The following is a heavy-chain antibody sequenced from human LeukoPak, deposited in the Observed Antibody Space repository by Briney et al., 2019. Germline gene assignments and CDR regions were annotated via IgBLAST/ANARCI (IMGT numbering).Heavy chain of an antibody. J-gene: IGHJ4*02. CDR1: GFSVSSNY. D-gene: IGHD2/OR15-2a*01. Sequence: GGSLRLSCAASGFSVSSNYMSWVRQTPGKGLEWVSVIYSGGNTYYADSVKGRFTISRDNSKNTLHLQMNSARAEDTAVYYCARGGNKEFDYWGQGALVTVSS. CDR3: ARGGNKEFDY. V-gene: IGHV3-53*01. CDR2: IYSGGNT.